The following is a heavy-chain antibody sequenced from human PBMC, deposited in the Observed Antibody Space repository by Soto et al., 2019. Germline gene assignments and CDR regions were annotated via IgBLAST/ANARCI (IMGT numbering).Heavy chain of an antibody. CDR3: ASAPGIAAAEYLGGYYYYMDV. Sequence: PSETLSLTCTVSGGSISSYYWSWIRQPPGKGLEWIGYIYYSGSTNYNPSLKSRVTISVDTSKNQFSLKLSSVTAADTAVYYCASAPGIAAAEYLGGYYYYMDVWGKGTTVTVSS. CDR1: GGSISSYY. D-gene: IGHD6-13*01. J-gene: IGHJ6*03. CDR2: IYYSGST. V-gene: IGHV4-59*01.